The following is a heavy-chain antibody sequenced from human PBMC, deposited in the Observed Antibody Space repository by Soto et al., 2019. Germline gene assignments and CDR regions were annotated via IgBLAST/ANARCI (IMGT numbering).Heavy chain of an antibody. CDR3: ARSYGYNQNGGMDV. J-gene: IGHJ6*02. Sequence: QVQLQESGPGLVKPSETLSLTCTVSGGSISSYYWSWIRQPPGKGLEWIGYIYYSGSTNYNPSLKSRVTISVDTSKNPFSLKLSSVTAADTAVYYCARSYGYNQNGGMDVWGQGTTVTVSS. CDR1: GGSISSYY. D-gene: IGHD5-18*01. CDR2: IYYSGST. V-gene: IGHV4-59*01.